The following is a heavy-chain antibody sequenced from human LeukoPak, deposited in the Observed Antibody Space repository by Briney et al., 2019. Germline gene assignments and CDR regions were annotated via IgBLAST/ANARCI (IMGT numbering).Heavy chain of an antibody. CDR2: ILYDGTMK. V-gene: IGHV3-30*04. Sequence: RSGGSLRLSCAASGFIFSSYAMHWVRQAPGKGLEWVAVILYDGTMKYYADSVKGRFTISRDNSQNTLYLQMNILRAEDTAVYYCARDPRGPTGYDSSGRDSFDYWGQGTLVTVSS. CDR3: ARDPRGPTGYDSSGRDSFDY. D-gene: IGHD3-22*01. CDR1: GFIFSSYA. J-gene: IGHJ4*02.